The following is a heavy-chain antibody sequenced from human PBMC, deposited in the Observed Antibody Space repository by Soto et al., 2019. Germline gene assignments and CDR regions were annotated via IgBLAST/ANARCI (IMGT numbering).Heavy chain of an antibody. Sequence: GASVKVSCKASGYTFTSYGISWVRQAPGQGLEWMGWISAYNGNTNYAQKLQGRVTMTTDTSTSTAYMELRSLRSDDTAVYYCARDYQDYGVGGYFDYWGQGTLVTVSS. CDR1: GYTFTSYG. CDR3: ARDYQDYGVGGYFDY. D-gene: IGHD4-17*01. V-gene: IGHV1-18*01. J-gene: IGHJ4*02. CDR2: ISAYNGNT.